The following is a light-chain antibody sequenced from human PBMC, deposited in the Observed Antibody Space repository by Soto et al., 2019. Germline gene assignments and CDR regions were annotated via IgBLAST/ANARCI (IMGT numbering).Light chain of an antibody. CDR1: QTITRW. Sequence: DIKMTQSPSTLSASVVDRVTITCRASQTITRWMAWYQQKPGKAPKLLIYKASTLKSGVPSRFSGSGSGTQFSLTISSLQSDDFATYDCQHYTSYSGAVGQGAKVDIK. CDR2: KAS. CDR3: QHYTSYSGA. J-gene: IGKJ1*01. V-gene: IGKV1-5*03.